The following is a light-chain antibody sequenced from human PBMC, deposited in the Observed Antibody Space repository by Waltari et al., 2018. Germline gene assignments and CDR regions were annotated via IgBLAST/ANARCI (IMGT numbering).Light chain of an antibody. CDR2: DYN. Sequence: QSALTQPASVSGSPGQSITIPCTGTSSDVGNYNLVSWYQQYPGKAPKVMIYDYNRRPSGVSDRFSGSKSGNTASLTISGVQAEDEADYYCCSYAGSYTWVFGGGTKLTVL. CDR1: SSDVGNYNL. V-gene: IGLV2-23*01. CDR3: CSYAGSYTWV. J-gene: IGLJ3*02.